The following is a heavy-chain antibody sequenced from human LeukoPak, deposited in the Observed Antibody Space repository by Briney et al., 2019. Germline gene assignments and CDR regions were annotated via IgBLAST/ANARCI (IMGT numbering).Heavy chain of an antibody. CDR2: IGDSGSGG. D-gene: IGHD4-23*01. V-gene: IGHV3-23*01. J-gene: IGHJ4*02. CDR1: GFNFNYFA. CDR3: SRIKYGGNSGYHSDY. Sequence: PGGSLRLSCSASGFNFNYFAMSWIRQAPGKRLEWVSTIGDSGSGGSYADSVRGRFTISRDNSKNIVYLQMHSLRVDDSAVYYCSRIKYGGNSGYHSDYWGQGTLVTVSS.